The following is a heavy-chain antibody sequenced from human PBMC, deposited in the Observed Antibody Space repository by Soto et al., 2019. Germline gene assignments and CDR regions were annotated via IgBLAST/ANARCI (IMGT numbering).Heavy chain of an antibody. CDR1: GGSISSGDYY. CDR2: IDYSRST. J-gene: IGHJ4*02. CDR3: AREEQQLAYFDY. D-gene: IGHD6-13*01. V-gene: IGHV4-30-4*01. Sequence: SETLSLTCTVSGGSISSGDYYWSWLRQPPGKGLEWIGYIDYSRSTYYNPSLKSRVTISVDTSKNQFSLKLSSVTAADTAVYYCAREEQQLAYFDYWGQGTLVTVSS.